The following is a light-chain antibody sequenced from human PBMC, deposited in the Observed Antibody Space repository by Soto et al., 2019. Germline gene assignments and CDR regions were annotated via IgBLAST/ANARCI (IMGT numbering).Light chain of an antibody. Sequence: QSALTQPRSVSGSPGQSVTISCTGISSDVDSYNRVSWYQQPPGTAPKLMIYEVSNRPSGVPDRFSGSKSGNKASLTISGLQAEDEADYYCCSYAGSHTWVFGTGTKVTVL. J-gene: IGLJ1*01. V-gene: IGLV2-18*02. CDR1: SSDVDSYNR. CDR2: EVS. CDR3: CSYAGSHTWV.